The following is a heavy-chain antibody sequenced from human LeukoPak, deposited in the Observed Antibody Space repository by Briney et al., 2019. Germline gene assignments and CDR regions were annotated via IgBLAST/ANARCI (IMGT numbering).Heavy chain of an antibody. V-gene: IGHV1-46*01. J-gene: IGHJ6*02. CDR2: INPSGGST. D-gene: IGHD3-10*01. CDR3: ARDHYGSGSSFRYGMDV. Sequence: PSVNVSCKASGYTFTSYYMHWVRQAPGQGLEWMGIINPSGGSTSYAQKFQGRVTMTRDTSTSTVYMELSSLRSEDTAVYYCARDHYGSGSSFRYGMDVWGQGTTVTVSS. CDR1: GYTFTSYY.